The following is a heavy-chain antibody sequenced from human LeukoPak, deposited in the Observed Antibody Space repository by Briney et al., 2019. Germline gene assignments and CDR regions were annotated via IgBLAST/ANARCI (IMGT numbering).Heavy chain of an antibody. CDR1: GYTFTSYG. CDR3: ARDLPEWELPHPTPDY. Sequence: ASVKVSCKASGYTFTSYGISWVRQAPGQGLEWMGWISAYNGNTNYAQKLQGRVTITTDTSTSTAYTELRSLRSDDTAVYYCARDLPEWELPHPTPDYWGQGTLVTVSS. J-gene: IGHJ4*02. CDR2: ISAYNGNT. V-gene: IGHV1-18*01. D-gene: IGHD1-26*01.